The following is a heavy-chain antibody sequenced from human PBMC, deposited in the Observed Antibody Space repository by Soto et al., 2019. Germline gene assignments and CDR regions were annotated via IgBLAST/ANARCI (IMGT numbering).Heavy chain of an antibody. CDR1: GYTFTSYD. CDR3: ARVGSESKAARPVPYYYYYYMDV. CDR2: MNPNSGNT. D-gene: IGHD6-6*01. J-gene: IGHJ6*03. Sequence: GASVKVSCKASGYTFTSYDINWVRQATGQGLEWMGWMNPNSGNTGYAQKFQGRVTMTRNTSISTAYMELSSLRSEDTAVYYCARVGSESKAARPVPYYYYYYMDVWGKGTTVTVSS. V-gene: IGHV1-8*01.